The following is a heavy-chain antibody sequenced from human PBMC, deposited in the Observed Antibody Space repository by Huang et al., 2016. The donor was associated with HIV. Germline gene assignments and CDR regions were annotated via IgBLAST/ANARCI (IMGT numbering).Heavy chain of an antibody. Sequence: QIQLMQSGPELKQPGASVKVSCKASGYTFTSYGITWVRQAPGQGPEWMGWISASSGDTEDAQKFQGRVTLTTDTATNTAYMEFRSLRSDDTAKYYCARDPKYHRIGYYRQRRGIDIWGQGTMVIVSS. J-gene: IGHJ3*02. CDR2: ISASSGDT. CDR3: ARDPKYHRIGYYRQRRGIDI. CDR1: GYTFTSYG. V-gene: IGHV1-18*01. D-gene: IGHD3-22*01.